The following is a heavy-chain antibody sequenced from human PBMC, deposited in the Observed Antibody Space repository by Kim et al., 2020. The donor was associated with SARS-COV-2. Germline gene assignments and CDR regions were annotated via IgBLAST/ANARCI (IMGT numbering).Heavy chain of an antibody. CDR2: VTYTGDT. J-gene: IGHJ4*02. CDR3: ARSPGTPWRYYFYY. CDR1: GGSIGTDV. Sequence: SETLSLTCTVSGGSIGTDVCNCIRQPPGKELEWIGYVTYTGDTNYNPSLDVRVTISLDRSNNRFSLELRSLTAADTAIYYCARSPGTPWRYYFYYWCQGT. D-gene: IGHD1-7*01. V-gene: IGHV4-59*08.